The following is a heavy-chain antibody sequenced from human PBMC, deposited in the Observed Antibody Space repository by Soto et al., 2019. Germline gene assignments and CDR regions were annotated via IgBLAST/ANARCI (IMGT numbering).Heavy chain of an antibody. CDR3: AAELGFGKLSVV. J-gene: IGHJ6*02. D-gene: IGHD3-10*01. CDR2: IIPLFGTT. Sequence: QVQVVQSGVEVRRPGSSVKVSCKASGDTFKNCVISWVRQAPGQGLEWMGGIIPLFGTTDFAQRFQGRLTIMTDESTTTAYMELSRLRSADTATYYCAAELGFGKLSVVWGQVTTVIVSS. CDR1: GDTFKNCV. V-gene: IGHV1-69*01.